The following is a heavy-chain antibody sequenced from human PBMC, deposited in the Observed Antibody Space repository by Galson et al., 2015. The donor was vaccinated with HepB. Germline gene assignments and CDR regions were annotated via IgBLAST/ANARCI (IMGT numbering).Heavy chain of an antibody. CDR1: GYTFTGYY. V-gene: IGHV1-2*06. D-gene: IGHD3-22*01. J-gene: IGHJ4*02. CDR3: TRGTLSSGYSPFDY. Sequence: SVKVSCKASGYTFTGYYMYWVRQAPGQGLEWMGRINPNSGGTNYAQRFQGRVTMTRDTSISTAYMELSRLRSDDTAVYYCTRGTLSSGYSPFDYWGQGTLVTVSS. CDR2: INPNSGGT.